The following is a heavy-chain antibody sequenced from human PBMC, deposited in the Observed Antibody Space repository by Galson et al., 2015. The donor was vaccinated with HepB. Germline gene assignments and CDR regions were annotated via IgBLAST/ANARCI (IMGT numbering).Heavy chain of an antibody. CDR2: INGDETTR. V-gene: IGHV3-74*01. D-gene: IGHD3-16*02. J-gene: IGHJ3*01. CDR3: ARVQVPLYDDIWGTYRFGAFDL. CDR1: GFTFSNHW. Sequence: SLRLSCAASGFTFSNHWMHWVRQAPGKGLVWVSRINGDETTRGYADSVKGRFTISRDNPKNMLYLQMNSLRADDTATYYCARVQVPLYDDIWGTYRFGAFDLWGQGTMVTVSS.